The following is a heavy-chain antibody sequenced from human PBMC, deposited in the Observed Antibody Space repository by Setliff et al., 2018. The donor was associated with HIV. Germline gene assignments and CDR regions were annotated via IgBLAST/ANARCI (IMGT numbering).Heavy chain of an antibody. Sequence: GGSLRLSCAASGFPFSNYAMSWVRQAPGKGLECVSAISESGDNTYYADSVKCRFTMSRDTSKNTLYLQMNSLRAEDTAVYYCARDLGPNWYFDLWGRGTLVTVSS. CDR3: ARDLGPNWYFDL. J-gene: IGHJ2*01. CDR1: GFPFSNYA. V-gene: IGHV3-23*01. CDR2: ISESGDNT.